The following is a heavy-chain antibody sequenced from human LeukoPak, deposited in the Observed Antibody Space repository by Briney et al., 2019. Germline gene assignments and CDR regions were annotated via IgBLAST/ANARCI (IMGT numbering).Heavy chain of an antibody. J-gene: IGHJ4*02. CDR1: GYIFTTYW. D-gene: IGHD2-15*01. Sequence: GESLQISCKGSGYIFTTYWIGWVRQMPGKGLEWMGIIYPGDSDTRYSPSFQGQVTISADKSISTAYLQWSSLKASDTAMYYCARLCSGGSCYSSVFRYWGQGTLVTVSS. V-gene: IGHV5-51*01. CDR3: ARLCSGGSCYSSVFRY. CDR2: IYPGDSDT.